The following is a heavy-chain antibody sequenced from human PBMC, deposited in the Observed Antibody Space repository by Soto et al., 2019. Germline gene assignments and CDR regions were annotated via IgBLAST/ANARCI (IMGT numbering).Heavy chain of an antibody. CDR1: GGSFSGYY. CDR3: ERGRRITIFGVVNRNWFEP. D-gene: IGHD3-3*01. Sequence: SETLSLTCAVYGGSFSGYYWSWIRQPPGKGLEWIGEINHSGSTNYNPSLKSRVTISVDTSKNQFSLKLSSVTAADTAVYYCERGRRITIFGVVNRNWFEPWGRGTLVTVSS. V-gene: IGHV4-34*01. J-gene: IGHJ5*02. CDR2: INHSGST.